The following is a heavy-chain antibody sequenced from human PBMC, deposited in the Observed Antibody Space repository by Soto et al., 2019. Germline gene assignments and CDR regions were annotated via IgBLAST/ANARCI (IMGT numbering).Heavy chain of an antibody. V-gene: IGHV3-30*18. CDR3: AKDFLGNDHWLDP. Sequence: QEQLVESGGGLVQPGKSLRLSCVASGFSFSNHAMHWIRQAPGKGLEWVAMISFDAGIINYAASVKGRFTISRDNSRHTVFLQMNSLRREDTAAYYCAKDFLGNDHWLDPWGQGTLVTVSS. CDR1: GFSFSNHA. D-gene: IGHD5-12*01. J-gene: IGHJ5*02. CDR2: ISFDAGII.